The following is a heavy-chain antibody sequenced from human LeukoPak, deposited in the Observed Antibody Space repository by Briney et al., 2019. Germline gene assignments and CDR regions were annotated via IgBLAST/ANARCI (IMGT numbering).Heavy chain of an antibody. Sequence: GGSLRLSCAASGFTFSSYSMNWVRQAPGKGLEWVSSISSSSSYIYYADSVKGRFTISRDNAKNSLYLQMNSLRAEDTAVYYCALNPRYNWNDGADYWGQGTLVTVSS. CDR2: ISSSSSYI. V-gene: IGHV3-21*01. CDR3: ALNPRYNWNDGADY. CDR1: GFTFSSYS. J-gene: IGHJ4*02. D-gene: IGHD1-20*01.